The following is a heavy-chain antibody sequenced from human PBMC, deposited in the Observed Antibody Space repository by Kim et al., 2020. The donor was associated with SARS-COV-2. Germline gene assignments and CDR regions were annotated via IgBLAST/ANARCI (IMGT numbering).Heavy chain of an antibody. J-gene: IGHJ6*03. V-gene: IGHV3-21*01. Sequence: GGSLRLSCAASGFTFSSYSMNWVRQAPGKGLEWVSSISSSSSYIYYADSVKGRFTISRDNAKNSLYLQMNSLRAEDTAVYYCARGGDRTIFGVVPTLYYMDVWGKGTTVTVSS. D-gene: IGHD3-3*01. CDR3: ARGGDRTIFGVVPTLYYMDV. CDR2: ISSSSSYI. CDR1: GFTFSSYS.